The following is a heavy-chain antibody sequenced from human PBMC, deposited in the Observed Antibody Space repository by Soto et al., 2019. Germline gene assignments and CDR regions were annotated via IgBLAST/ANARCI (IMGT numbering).Heavy chain of an antibody. CDR1: GFTFSSYW. V-gene: IGHV3-7*01. Sequence: GGSLRLSCAASGFTFSSYWMSWVRQAPGKGLEWVANIKQDGSEKYYVDSVKGRFTISRDNAKNSLYLQMNSLRAEDTAVYYCARGPGLVDYYYYMDVWGKGTTVTVSS. CDR2: IKQDGSEK. CDR3: ARGPGLVDYYYYMDV. J-gene: IGHJ6*03.